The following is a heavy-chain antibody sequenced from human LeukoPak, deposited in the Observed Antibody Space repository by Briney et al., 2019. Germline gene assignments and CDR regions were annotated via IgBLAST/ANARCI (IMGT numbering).Heavy chain of an antibody. Sequence: GGSLRLSCAASGFTFSSYAMSWVRQAPGKGLEWVSAISGSGGSTYYADSVKGRFTISRDNSKNTLYLQMDSLRAEDTAVYYCAKDRYDFWSGSYWYYYYYGMDVWGQGTTVTVSS. CDR1: GFTFSSYA. V-gene: IGHV3-23*01. CDR2: ISGSGGST. D-gene: IGHD3-3*01. J-gene: IGHJ6*02. CDR3: AKDRYDFWSGSYWYYYYYGMDV.